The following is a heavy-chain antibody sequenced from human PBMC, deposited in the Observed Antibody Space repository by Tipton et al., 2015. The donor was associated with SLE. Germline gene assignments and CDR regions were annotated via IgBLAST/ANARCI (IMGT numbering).Heavy chain of an antibody. Sequence: TLSLTCTVSGGSISSSSYSWAWIRQPPGKGLEWIGSLYYSGSTYYNPSLKSRVTISVDTSKNQFSLKLSSVTAADTAVYYCARKVPYFDLWGRGTLVTVSS. CDR3: ARKVPYFDL. CDR1: GGSISSSSYS. CDR2: LYYSGST. J-gene: IGHJ2*01. V-gene: IGHV4-39*07.